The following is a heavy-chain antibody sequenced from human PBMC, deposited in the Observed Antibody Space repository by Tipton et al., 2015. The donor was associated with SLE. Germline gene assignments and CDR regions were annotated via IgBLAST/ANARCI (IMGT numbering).Heavy chain of an antibody. CDR3: AGRRVTSDAFDI. J-gene: IGHJ3*02. CDR2: INHSGST. V-gene: IGHV4-34*01. Sequence: TLSLTCAVYGGSFSGYYWSWIRQPPGKGLEWIGEINHSGSTNYSPSLKSRVTISVDTSKNQFSLKLSSVTAADTAVYYCAGRRVTSDAFDIWGQGTMVTVSS. D-gene: IGHD2-21*02. CDR1: GGSFSGYY.